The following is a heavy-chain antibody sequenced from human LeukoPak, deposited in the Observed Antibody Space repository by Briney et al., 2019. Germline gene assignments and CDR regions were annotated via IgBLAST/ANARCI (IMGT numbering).Heavy chain of an antibody. CDR2: IYYSGST. J-gene: IGHJ4*02. CDR3: ARVASTSIVGASGYYFDY. V-gene: IGHV4-59*11. D-gene: IGHD1-26*01. Sequence: SETLSLTCTVSGGSISSHYWSWIRQPPGKGLEWIGYIYYSGSTNYNPYLKSRVTISVDTSKNQFSLKLSSVTAADTAVYYCARVASTSIVGASGYYFDYWGQGTLVTVSS. CDR1: GGSISSHY.